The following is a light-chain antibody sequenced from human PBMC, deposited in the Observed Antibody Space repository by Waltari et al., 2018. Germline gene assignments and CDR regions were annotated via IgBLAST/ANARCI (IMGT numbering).Light chain of an antibody. CDR2: GAS. CDR1: QSIGRY. Sequence: EVVLTQSPGTLSLSPGETATLSCRASQSIGRYLVWYQQKSGQAPRLRIYGASTRATGIPDRFSGSGSGTDFSLTISRLEAEDFAVYYCQNHERLPATFGQGTKVEIK. J-gene: IGKJ1*01. CDR3: QNHERLPAT. V-gene: IGKV3-20*01.